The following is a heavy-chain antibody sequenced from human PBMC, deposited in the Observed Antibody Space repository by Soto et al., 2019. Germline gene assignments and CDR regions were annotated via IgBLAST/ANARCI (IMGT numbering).Heavy chain of an antibody. D-gene: IGHD6-19*01. J-gene: IGHJ5*02. Sequence: GGSLRLSCAASGFTFSSYAMSWVRQAPGKGLEWVSAISGSGGSTYYADSVKGRFTISRDNSKNTLYLQMNSLRAEDTAVYYCARGYSSGWSNWFDPWGQGTLVTVSS. CDR1: GFTFSSYA. CDR2: ISGSGGST. V-gene: IGHV3-23*01. CDR3: ARGYSSGWSNWFDP.